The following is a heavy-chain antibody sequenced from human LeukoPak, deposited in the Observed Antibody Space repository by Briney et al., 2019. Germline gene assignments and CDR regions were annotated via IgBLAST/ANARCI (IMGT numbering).Heavy chain of an antibody. CDR1: GFTFSSYA. Sequence: PGGSLRLSCAASGFTFSSYAMSWVRQAPGKGLGWVSAISGSGGSTYYADSVKGRFTISRDNSKNTLYLQMNSLRAEDTAVYYCAKDSPPIVVVPAASDYWGQGTLVTVSS. J-gene: IGHJ4*02. D-gene: IGHD2-2*01. CDR2: ISGSGGST. V-gene: IGHV3-23*01. CDR3: AKDSPPIVVVPAASDY.